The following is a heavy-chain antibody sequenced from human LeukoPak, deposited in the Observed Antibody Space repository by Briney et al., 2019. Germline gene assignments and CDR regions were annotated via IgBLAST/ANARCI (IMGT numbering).Heavy chain of an antibody. Sequence: PGGSLRLSRAASGFTFDDYAMHWVRQAPGKGLAWVSGISWNSGSIGYADSVKGRFTISRDNAKNSLYLQMNSLRAEDTALYYCARTPGDYDPYWGQGTLVTVSS. CDR3: ARTPGDYDPY. CDR1: GFTFDDYA. CDR2: ISWNSGSI. J-gene: IGHJ4*02. V-gene: IGHV3-9*01. D-gene: IGHD4-17*01.